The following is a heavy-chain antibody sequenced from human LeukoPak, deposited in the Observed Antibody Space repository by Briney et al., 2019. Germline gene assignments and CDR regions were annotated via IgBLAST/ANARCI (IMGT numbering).Heavy chain of an antibody. Sequence: GGSLRLSCAASGFTFSSYGMHWVRQAPGKGLEWVAVIWYDGSNKYYADSVKGRFTISRDNSKNTLYLQMNSLRAEDTAVYYCARVPLLRYYYDSSGYYYAGYYGMDVWGQGTTVTVTS. CDR3: ARVPLLRYYYDSSGYYYAGYYGMDV. CDR1: GFTFSSYG. D-gene: IGHD3-22*01. V-gene: IGHV3-33*01. CDR2: IWYDGSNK. J-gene: IGHJ6*02.